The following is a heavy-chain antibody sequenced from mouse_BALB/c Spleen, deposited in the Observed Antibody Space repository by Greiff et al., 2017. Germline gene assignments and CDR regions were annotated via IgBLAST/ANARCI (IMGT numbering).Heavy chain of an antibody. D-gene: IGHD2-2*01. J-gene: IGHJ4*01. V-gene: IGHV5-6-3*01. Sequence: EVKLVESGGGLVQPGGSLKLSCAASGFTFSSYGMSWVRQTPDKRLELVATINSNGSSTYYPDSVKGRFTISRDNAKNTLYLQMSSLKSEDTAMYYCARDGDGYDNYAMDYWGQGTSVTVSS. CDR1: GFTFSSYG. CDR2: INSNGSST. CDR3: ARDGDGYDNYAMDY.